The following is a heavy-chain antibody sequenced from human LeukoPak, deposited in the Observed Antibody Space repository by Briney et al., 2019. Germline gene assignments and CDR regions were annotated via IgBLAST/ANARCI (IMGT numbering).Heavy chain of an antibody. CDR1: GGSISSGNYY. Sequence: SETLSLTCTVSGGSISSGNYYWSWIRQHPGKGLEWIGYMYYRGSTYYNPSLKSRVTTSVDTSKNQFSLKLSSVTAADTAVYYCARSYGYGTNFDYWGQGTLVTVSS. CDR2: MYYRGST. D-gene: IGHD5-18*01. J-gene: IGHJ4*02. CDR3: ARSYGYGTNFDY. V-gene: IGHV4-31*03.